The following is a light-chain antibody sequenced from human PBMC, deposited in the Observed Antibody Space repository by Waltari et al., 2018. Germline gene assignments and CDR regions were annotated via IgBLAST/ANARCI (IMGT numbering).Light chain of an antibody. V-gene: IGLV1-40*01. CDR1: NSNIGARHD. CDR3: QSYDSSLSGVL. Sequence: QSVLTQPPSVSGAPGQRVTISCTGSNSNIGARHDVHWYQQVPGEAPRLLIYPDNNRPSGVPDRFSGSKSGTSASLAITGLQPEDEADYYCQSYDSSLSGVLFGGGTKLTVL. CDR2: PDN. J-gene: IGLJ3*02.